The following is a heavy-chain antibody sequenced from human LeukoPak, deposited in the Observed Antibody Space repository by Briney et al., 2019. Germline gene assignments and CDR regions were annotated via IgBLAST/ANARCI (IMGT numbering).Heavy chain of an antibody. CDR2: INHNGNVN. CDR1: GFTFSSYW. J-gene: IGHJ6*02. V-gene: IGHV3-7*03. D-gene: IGHD3-16*01. CDR3: ARGGGLDV. Sequence: PGGSLRLSCAASGFTFSSYWMNWVRQAPGKGLEWVASINHNGNVNYYVDSVKGRFTISRDNAKNLLYLQMSNLRAEDTAVYFCARGGGLDVWGQGATVTVSS.